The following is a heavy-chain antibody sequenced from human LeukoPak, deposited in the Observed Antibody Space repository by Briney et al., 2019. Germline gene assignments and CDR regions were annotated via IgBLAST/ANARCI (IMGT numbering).Heavy chain of an antibody. CDR1: GFTFSNYA. J-gene: IGHJ5*02. Sequence: PGGSLRLSCAASGFTFSNYAMHWVRQAPGKGLEWVAVISYDGNNKYYADFVKGRFTISRDNSKNTLYLQLNSLKTEDTAVYFCARDLVGYNLFDPWGQGTLVTVSS. V-gene: IGHV3-30*04. D-gene: IGHD5-24*01. CDR2: ISYDGNNK. CDR3: ARDLVGYNLFDP.